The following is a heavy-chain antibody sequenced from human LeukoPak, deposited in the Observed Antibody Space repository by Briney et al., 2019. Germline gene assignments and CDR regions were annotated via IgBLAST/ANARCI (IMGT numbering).Heavy chain of an antibody. V-gene: IGHV4-34*01. J-gene: IGHJ4*02. CDR3: ARECSTSCYDY. D-gene: IGHD2-2*01. CDR1: GGSFSGYY. Sequence: PSETLSLTCAVYGGSFSGYYWSWIRQPPGKGLEWIGEINHSGSTNYNPSLKSRVTISVDTSKNQFSLKLSSVTAADTAVYYCARECSTSCYDYGGQGTLVTVSS. CDR2: INHSGST.